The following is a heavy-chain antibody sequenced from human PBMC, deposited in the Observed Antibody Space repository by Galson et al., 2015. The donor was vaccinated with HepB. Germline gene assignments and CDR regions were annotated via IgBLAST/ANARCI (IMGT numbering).Heavy chain of an antibody. D-gene: IGHD6-13*01. CDR2: IYYSGST. Sequence: TLSLTCTVSGGSISSSSYYWGWIRQPPGKGLEWIGSIYYSGSTYYNPSLKSRVTISVDTSKNQFSLKLSSVTAADTAVYYCARRTLVAARRGDPRFDYWGQGTLVTVSS. J-gene: IGHJ4*02. V-gene: IGHV4-39*01. CDR3: ARRTLVAARRGDPRFDY. CDR1: GGSISSSSYY.